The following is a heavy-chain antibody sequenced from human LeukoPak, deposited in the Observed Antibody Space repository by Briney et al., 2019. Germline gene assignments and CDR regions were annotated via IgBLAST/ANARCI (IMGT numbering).Heavy chain of an antibody. D-gene: IGHD3-16*01. V-gene: IGHV3-23*01. J-gene: IGHJ4*02. Sequence: GGSLRLSCAASGFTFSSYAMSWVRQAPGKGLEWVSAISGSGGSTYYADSEKGRFTISRDNSKNTLYLQMNSLRAEDTAVYYCATNDRHYYSGFGGYWGQGTLVTVSS. CDR2: ISGSGGST. CDR3: ATNDRHYYSGFGGY. CDR1: GFTFSSYA.